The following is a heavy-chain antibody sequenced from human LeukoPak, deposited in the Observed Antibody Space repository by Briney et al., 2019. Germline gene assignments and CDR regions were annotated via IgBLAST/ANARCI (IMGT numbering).Heavy chain of an antibody. Sequence: PGGSLRLSCAASGFTFSSYWMHWARQAPGKGLVWVSRINSDGSSTTYADSVKGRFTISRDNAKNTLYLQMNSLRAEDTAMYYCVRQYSYDSSGYYPWDYWGQGTLVTVSS. CDR2: INSDGSST. J-gene: IGHJ4*02. V-gene: IGHV3-74*01. CDR3: VRQYSYDSSGYYPWDY. D-gene: IGHD3-22*01. CDR1: GFTFSSYW.